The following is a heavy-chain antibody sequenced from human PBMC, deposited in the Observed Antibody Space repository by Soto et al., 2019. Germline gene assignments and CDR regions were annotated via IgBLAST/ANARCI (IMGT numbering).Heavy chain of an antibody. CDR2: ISSSSSYT. J-gene: IGHJ6*02. CDR1: GFTFSDYY. D-gene: IGHD2-2*01. V-gene: IGHV3-11*06. Sequence: PGGSLRLSCAASGFTFSDYYMSWIRQAPGKGLEWVSYISSSSSYTNYADSVKGRFTISRDNAKNSLYLQMNSLRAEDTAVYYCARGYCSCTSCDYYYYGMDVWGQGTTVTVSS. CDR3: ARGYCSCTSCDYYYYGMDV.